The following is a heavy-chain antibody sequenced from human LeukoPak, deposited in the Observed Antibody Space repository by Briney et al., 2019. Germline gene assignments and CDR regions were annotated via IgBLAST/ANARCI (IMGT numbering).Heavy chain of an antibody. CDR3: ARRRRIAVTLYYFDY. J-gene: IGHJ4*02. V-gene: IGHV4-39*01. Sequence: SETLSLTCTVSGGSISSSSYYWGWIRQPPGKGLEWIGSIYYSGSTYYNLSLRSRVTISVDTSKNQLSLKLSSVTAADTAVYYCARRRRIAVTLYYFDYWGQGTLVTVSS. CDR2: IYYSGST. CDR1: GGSISSSSYY. D-gene: IGHD6-19*01.